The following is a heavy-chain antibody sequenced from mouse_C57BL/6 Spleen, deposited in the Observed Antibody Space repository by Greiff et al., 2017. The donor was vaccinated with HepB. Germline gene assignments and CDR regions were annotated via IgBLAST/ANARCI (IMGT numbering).Heavy chain of an antibody. D-gene: IGHD2-3*01. CDR2: IYPGDGDT. Sequence: VQLQESGPELVKPGASVKISCKASGYAFSSSWMNWVKQRPGKGLEWIGRIYPGDGDTNYNGKFKGKATLTADKSTSTAYMQLSSLTSEDSAVYVCARNPDGYYVGYWGQGTTLTVSS. V-gene: IGHV1-82*01. J-gene: IGHJ2*01. CDR1: GYAFSSSW. CDR3: ARNPDGYYVGY.